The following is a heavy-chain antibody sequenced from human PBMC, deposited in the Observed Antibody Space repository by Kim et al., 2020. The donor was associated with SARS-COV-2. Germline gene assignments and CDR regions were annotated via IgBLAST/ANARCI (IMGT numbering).Heavy chain of an antibody. CDR2: IYYSGST. CDR3: ASSEGRGSWHQFDY. V-gene: IGHV4-59*01. CDR1: SDSISSYY. D-gene: IGHD6-13*01. J-gene: IGHJ4*02. Sequence: SETLSLTCSVSSDSISSYYCSWIRQLPGKGLEWLGYIYYSGSTDYNPSLKSRVTISWDTSKNQFSLDLTSVTDADTAVYYLASSEGRGSWHQFDYWGPG.